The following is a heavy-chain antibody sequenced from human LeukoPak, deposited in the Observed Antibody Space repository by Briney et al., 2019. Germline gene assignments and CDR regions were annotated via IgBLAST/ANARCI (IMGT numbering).Heavy chain of an antibody. CDR3: ARETAAAGSFIAINDY. CDR2: IYYSGST. Sequence: SETLSLTCTVSGGSISSYYWSWIRQPPGKGLEWIGYIYYSGSTNYNPSLKSRVTISVDTSKNQFSLKLSSVTAADTAIYYCARETAAAGSFIAINDYWGQGTLVTVSS. CDR1: GGSISSYY. V-gene: IGHV4-59*12. J-gene: IGHJ4*02. D-gene: IGHD6-13*01.